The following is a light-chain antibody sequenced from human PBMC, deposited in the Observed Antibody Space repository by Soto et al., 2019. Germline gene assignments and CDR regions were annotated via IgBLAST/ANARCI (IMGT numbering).Light chain of an antibody. CDR2: AAS. CDR1: HGISNY. Sequence: DIQMTPSPSSLSASVVDRVNIIFLAIHGISNYLAWYQQKPGKVPKLLIYAASTLQSGVPSRFSGSGSGTDFTLTVSSLQPDDFATYYCQQSYSTLWKFGQGTKG. J-gene: IGKJ1*01. V-gene: IGKV1-27*01. CDR3: QQSYSTLWK.